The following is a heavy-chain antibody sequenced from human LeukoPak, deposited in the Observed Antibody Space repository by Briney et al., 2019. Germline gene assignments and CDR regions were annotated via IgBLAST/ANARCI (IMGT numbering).Heavy chain of an antibody. D-gene: IGHD5-24*01. CDR2: IGISSGNT. CDR1: GFTFSAYS. CDR3: ARDYKYPFDN. V-gene: IGHV3-48*01. J-gene: IGHJ4*02. Sequence: HPGGSLRLSCAAAGFTFSAYSMNWVRQDPGKGLEWISYIGISSGNTKYADSVKGRFTISGDKAKNSLYLQMNSLRVENTAVYYCARDYKYPFDNWGQGTLVTVSS.